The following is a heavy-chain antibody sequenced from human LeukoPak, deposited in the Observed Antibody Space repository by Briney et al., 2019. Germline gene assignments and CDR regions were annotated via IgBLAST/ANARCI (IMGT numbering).Heavy chain of an antibody. J-gene: IGHJ4*02. CDR1: GFTFRNYA. Sequence: GGSLRLSCADSGFTFRNYAMHWVRQAPGKGLEWVAVISYDGSNKYYADSVKGRFTISRDNSKNTLHLQMNSLRAEDTAVYYCAKDLLMFGESSLGYWGQGTLVTVSS. CDR3: AKDLLMFGESSLGY. D-gene: IGHD3-10*02. V-gene: IGHV3-30*04. CDR2: ISYDGSNK.